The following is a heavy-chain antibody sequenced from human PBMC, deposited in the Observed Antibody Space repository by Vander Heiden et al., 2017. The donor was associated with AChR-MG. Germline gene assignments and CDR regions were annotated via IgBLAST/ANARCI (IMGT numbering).Heavy chain of an antibody. Sequence: QVQLQESGPGLVNPSETLSLTCTVSGGSLSTFYWSWIRQPPGKGLEWIGYVFYSGKTDYNSALKSRVTISVDTSKNQFSLKLNYVTDADTAVYYCARGGVVLEMERTRWNDCEYWGQGTLGTVSS. J-gene: IGHJ4*02. V-gene: IGHV4-59*01. CDR3: ARGGVVLEMERTRWNDCEY. CDR1: GGSLSTFY. D-gene: IGHD3-16*01. CDR2: VFYSGKT.